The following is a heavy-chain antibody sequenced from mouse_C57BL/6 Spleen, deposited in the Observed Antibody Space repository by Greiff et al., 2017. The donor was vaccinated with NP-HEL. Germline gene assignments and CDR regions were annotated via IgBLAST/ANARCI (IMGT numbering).Heavy chain of an antibody. V-gene: IGHV1-82*01. CDR1: GYAFSSSW. CDR2: IYPGDGDT. CDR3: ARGGITPYAMDY. J-gene: IGHJ4*01. D-gene: IGHD1-1*01. Sequence: QVQLQQSGPELVKPGASVKISCKASGYAFSSSWMNWVKQRPGKGLEWIGRIYPGDGDTNYNGKFKGKATLTADKSSSTAYMQLSSLTSEDSAVYFCARGGITPYAMDYGGQGTSGTVSS.